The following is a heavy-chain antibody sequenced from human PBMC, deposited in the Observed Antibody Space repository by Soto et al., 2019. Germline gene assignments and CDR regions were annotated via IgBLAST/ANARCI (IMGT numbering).Heavy chain of an antibody. J-gene: IGHJ4*02. CDR1: GFTFSSYA. D-gene: IGHD6-13*01. CDR2: ISGSGGST. Sequence: GGSLRLSCAASGFTFSSYAMRWVRQAPWKGLEWVSAISGSGGSTYYADSVKGRFTISRGNSKNTLYLQMNSLRAEDTAVYYCARRGPGTYFDYWGQGTLVTVSS. CDR3: ARRGPGTYFDY. V-gene: IGHV3-23*01.